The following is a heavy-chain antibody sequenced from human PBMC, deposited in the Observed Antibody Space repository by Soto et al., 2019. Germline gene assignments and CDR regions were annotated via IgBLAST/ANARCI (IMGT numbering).Heavy chain of an antibody. CDR2: IIPIFGTA. CDR3: ARMYYYDSSGYWYNWFDP. Sequence: QVQLVQSGAEVKKPGSSVKVSCKASGGTFSSYAISWVRQAPGQGLEWMGGIIPIFGTANYAQKFQGRVTITAAESTSTAYMELSSLRSEDTAVYYCARMYYYDSSGYWYNWFDPWGQGTLVTVSS. V-gene: IGHV1-69*12. D-gene: IGHD3-22*01. CDR1: GGTFSSYA. J-gene: IGHJ5*02.